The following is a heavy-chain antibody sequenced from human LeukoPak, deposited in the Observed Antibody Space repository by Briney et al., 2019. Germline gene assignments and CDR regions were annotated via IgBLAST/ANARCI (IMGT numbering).Heavy chain of an antibody. D-gene: IGHD3-3*01. CDR1: GGTFSSYT. CDR3: ASDFWSGYYTDYYFDY. J-gene: IGHJ4*02. V-gene: IGHV1-69*02. Sequence: SVKVSCKASGGTFSSYTISWVRQAPGQGLEWMGRIIPILGIANYAQRFQGRVTITADKSTSTAYMELSSLRSEDTAVYYCASDFWSGYYTDYYFDYWGQGTLVTVSS. CDR2: IIPILGIA.